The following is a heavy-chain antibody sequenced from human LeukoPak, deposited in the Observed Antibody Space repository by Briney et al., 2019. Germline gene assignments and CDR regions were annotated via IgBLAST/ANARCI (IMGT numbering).Heavy chain of an antibody. CDR2: INPNSGGT. Sequence: ASVKVSCKASGYTFTGYYMHWVRQAPGQGLEWMGWINPNSGGTSYAQKFQGRVTMTRDTSISTAYMELSRLRSDDTAVYYCARDMDYGGNSFDYWGQGTLVTVSS. J-gene: IGHJ4*02. CDR3: ARDMDYGGNSFDY. D-gene: IGHD4-23*01. CDR1: GYTFTGYY. V-gene: IGHV1-2*02.